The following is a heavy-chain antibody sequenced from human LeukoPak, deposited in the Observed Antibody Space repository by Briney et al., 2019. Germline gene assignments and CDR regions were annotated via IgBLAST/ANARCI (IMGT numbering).Heavy chain of an antibody. D-gene: IGHD3-3*01. CDR2: INSDGSST. CDR1: GFTFSSYW. J-gene: IGHJ4*02. Sequence: GGSLRLSCAASGFTFSSYWMHWVRQAPGKGLVWVSRINSDGSSTSYADSVKGRFTISRDNAKNTLYLQMNSLRAEDTAVYYCARDQNYDFWSGYLNRVLDYWGQGTLVTVSS. V-gene: IGHV3-74*01. CDR3: ARDQNYDFWSGYLNRVLDY.